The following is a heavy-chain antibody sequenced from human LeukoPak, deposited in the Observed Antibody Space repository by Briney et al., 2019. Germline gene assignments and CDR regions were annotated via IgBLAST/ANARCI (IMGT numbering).Heavy chain of an antibody. CDR1: GYTFTSYG. J-gene: IGHJ5*02. V-gene: IGHV1-18*01. CDR2: ISAYNGNT. Sequence: ASVKVSCKASGYTFTSYGISWVRQAPGQGLEWMGWISAYNGNTNYAQKLQGRVTMTTDTSTSAAYMELRSLRSDDTAVYYCARDLMVRGVFWWFDPWGQGTLVTVSS. CDR3: ARDLMVRGVFWWFDP. D-gene: IGHD3-10*01.